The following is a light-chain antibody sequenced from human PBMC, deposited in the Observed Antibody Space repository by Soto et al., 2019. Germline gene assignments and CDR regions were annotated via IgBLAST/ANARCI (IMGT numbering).Light chain of an antibody. CDR3: SSYTSSSTFYYV. CDR1: SSDVGCYNY. J-gene: IGLJ1*01. V-gene: IGLV2-14*01. CDR2: DVS. Sequence: QSALTQPASVSGSPGQSITISCTGTSSDVGCYNYVSWYQQHPGKAPKLMIYDVSNRPSGVSNRFSGSKSGNTASLTISGLQAEDEAYYYCSSYTSSSTFYYVFGTGTKVTVL.